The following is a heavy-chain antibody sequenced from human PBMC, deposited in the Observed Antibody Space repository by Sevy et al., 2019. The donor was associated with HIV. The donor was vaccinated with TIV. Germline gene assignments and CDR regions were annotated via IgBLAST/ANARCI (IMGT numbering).Heavy chain of an antibody. CDR3: TIYYDRSGYLGY. CDR2: LDPEDGET. D-gene: IGHD3-22*01. CDR1: GYTLTELS. V-gene: IGHV1-24*01. J-gene: IGHJ4*02. Sequence: ASVKVSCKVSGYTLTELSMHWVRQAPGKGLEWMGGLDPEDGETIYAQKFQGRVTMTEDTTTDTAYMELSSLRTEDTDVYYCTIYYDRSGYLGYWGQGTLVTVSS.